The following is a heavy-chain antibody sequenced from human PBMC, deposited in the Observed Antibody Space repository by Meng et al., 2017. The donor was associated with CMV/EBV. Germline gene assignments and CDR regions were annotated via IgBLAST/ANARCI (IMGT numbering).Heavy chain of an antibody. CDR3: ASGQLLQIGEY. V-gene: IGHV2-70D*14. CDR1: GFSLSTSAMR. D-gene: IGHD2-2*01. J-gene: IGHJ4*02. Sequence: SGPTLMKPTQTLTLTCTFSGFSLSTSAMRVSWIRQPPGKALEWLARIDWDDGKFYSTSLKTRLTISKDTSKSQVVLTMTNMDPVDTATYYCASGQLLQIGEYWGQGTLVTVSS. CDR2: IDWDDGK.